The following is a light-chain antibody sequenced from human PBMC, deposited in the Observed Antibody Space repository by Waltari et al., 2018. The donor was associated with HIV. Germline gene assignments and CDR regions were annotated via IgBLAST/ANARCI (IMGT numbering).Light chain of an antibody. V-gene: IGKV1-39*01. Sequence: DIQMTQSPYSLSASVGDTITISCRASQSISTHLNWYQQKLGKVPKVLIYGASTLQSGAPSRFSGSGSGTHFTLTISNLQPEDFATYYCQQSHSNPLTFGPGTKVDVK. CDR1: QSISTH. CDR2: GAS. CDR3: QQSHSNPLT. J-gene: IGKJ3*01.